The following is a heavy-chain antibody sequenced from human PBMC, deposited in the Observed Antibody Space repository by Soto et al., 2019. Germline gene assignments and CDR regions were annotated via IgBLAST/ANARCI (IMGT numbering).Heavy chain of an antibody. Sequence: QVHLVQSGAEVKKPGASVKVSCKGSGYIFTTYGITWVRQAPGQGLEWMGWISAHNGNTNYAQMLQGRVTGTRDTSTSTAYMELRNLRSDDTAVYYCARGRYGDYWGQGALVTVSS. J-gene: IGHJ4*02. CDR1: GYIFTTYG. CDR3: ARGRYGDY. D-gene: IGHD1-1*01. V-gene: IGHV1-18*01. CDR2: ISAHNGNT.